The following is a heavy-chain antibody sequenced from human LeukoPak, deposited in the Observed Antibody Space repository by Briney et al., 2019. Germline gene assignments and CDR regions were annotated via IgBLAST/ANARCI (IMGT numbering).Heavy chain of an antibody. CDR2: ISSSCSTI. Sequence: GGSLRLSCAASGFTFSSYSMNWVRQAPGKGLEWVSYISSSCSTIYYADSVKGRFTISRDNAKNSLYLQMNSLRAEDTAVYYCARDGGNYGGNSGPDYWGQGTLVTVSS. D-gene: IGHD4-17*01. CDR3: ARDGGNYGGNSGPDY. V-gene: IGHV3-48*04. J-gene: IGHJ4*02. CDR1: GFTFSSYS.